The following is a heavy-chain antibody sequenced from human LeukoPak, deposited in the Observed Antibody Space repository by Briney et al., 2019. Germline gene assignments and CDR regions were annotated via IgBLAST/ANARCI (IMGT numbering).Heavy chain of an antibody. D-gene: IGHD6-13*01. CDR1: GGSISSGSYY. Sequence: SQTLSLTCTVSGGSISSGSYYWSWIRQPAGKGLEWVGRIYTSGSTNYNPSLKSRVTISVDTSKNQFSLKLSSATAADTAVYYCATGSSWYVDYWGQGTLVTVSS. V-gene: IGHV4-61*02. CDR2: IYTSGST. J-gene: IGHJ4*02. CDR3: ATGSSWYVDY.